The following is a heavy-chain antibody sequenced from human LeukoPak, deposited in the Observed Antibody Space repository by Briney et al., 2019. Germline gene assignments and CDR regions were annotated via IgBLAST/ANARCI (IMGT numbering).Heavy chain of an antibody. CDR1: GGSISSYY. J-gene: IGHJ5*02. Sequence: SETLSLTCTVSGGSISSYYWSWIRQPPGKGLEWIGYIYYSGSTNYNPSLKSRVTISVDTSKSQFPLKLSSVTAADTAVYYCARAPNCSGGSCYSWFDPWGQGTLVTVSS. V-gene: IGHV4-59*01. CDR3: ARAPNCSGGSCYSWFDP. D-gene: IGHD2-15*01. CDR2: IYYSGST.